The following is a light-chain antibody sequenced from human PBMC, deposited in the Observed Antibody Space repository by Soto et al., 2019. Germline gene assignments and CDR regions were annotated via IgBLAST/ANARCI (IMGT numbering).Light chain of an antibody. CDR3: ATWDDSLNMV. CDR2: SNN. V-gene: IGLV1-47*02. J-gene: IGLJ3*02. CDR1: TSNIGNNY. Sequence: QSVLTQPPSASGTPGQRVTVSCSGSTSNIGNNYVYWYQQVPGTAPKLLMHSNNQRPSGVPDRFSASKSGSSASLAISGLRSEDEADYYCATWDDSLNMVFGGGTKLTVL.